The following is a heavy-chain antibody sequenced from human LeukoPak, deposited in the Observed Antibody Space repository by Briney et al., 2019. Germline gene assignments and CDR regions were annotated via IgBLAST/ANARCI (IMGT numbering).Heavy chain of an antibody. CDR2: IYHSGTTYSGST. Sequence: SETLSLTCNVSGASMSNYYWVWIRQPPGKGLEWIGSIYHSGTTYSGSTYYNPSLKSRVTISLDTSKNQFSLKLRSVTAADTAVYYCARGPRFGELLWHWFDPWGQGTLVTVSS. J-gene: IGHJ5*02. CDR3: ARGPRFGELLWHWFDP. CDR1: GASMSNYY. D-gene: IGHD3-10*01. V-gene: IGHV4-39*07.